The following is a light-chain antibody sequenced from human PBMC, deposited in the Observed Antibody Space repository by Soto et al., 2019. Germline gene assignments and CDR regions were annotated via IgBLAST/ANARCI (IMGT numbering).Light chain of an antibody. J-gene: IGKJ2*01. V-gene: IGKV1-5*03. CDR2: KAS. Sequence: DIQMTQSPSTLSASVGDRVTLTCRASQSISSWLAWYQQKPGRAPKLLSYKASSLESGVPSRFSGSGSVTEFTLTISSLQPDDFATYYCQQYNSYSRYTFGQGTKLEIK. CDR3: QQYNSYSRYT. CDR1: QSISSW.